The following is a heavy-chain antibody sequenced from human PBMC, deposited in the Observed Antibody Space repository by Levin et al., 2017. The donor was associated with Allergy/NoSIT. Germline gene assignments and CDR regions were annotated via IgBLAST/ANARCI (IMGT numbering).Heavy chain of an antibody. Sequence: GGSLRLSCAASGFTFSSYWMSWVRQAPGKGLEWVANIKQDGNEKHYVDSVKGRFTISRDNAKNSLYLQMSSLRGEDTAVYYCASLDTAMVNGDYWGQGTLVTVSS. CDR3: ASLDTAMVNGDY. D-gene: IGHD5-18*01. J-gene: IGHJ4*02. CDR1: GFTFSSYW. V-gene: IGHV3-7*02. CDR2: IKQDGNEK.